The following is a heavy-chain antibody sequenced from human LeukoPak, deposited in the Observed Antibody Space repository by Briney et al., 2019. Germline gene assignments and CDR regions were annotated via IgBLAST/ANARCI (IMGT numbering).Heavy chain of an antibody. CDR1: GFTFSRYA. CDR2: ISDSGGST. Sequence: GGSLRLSCAASGFTFSRYAMSWVRQAPGKGLEYVSGISDSGGSTYYADSVKGRFTISRDNSKNTLYLQMNSLRAEDTAVYYCARDQRYYDSSGSLDYWGQGTLVTVSS. CDR3: ARDQRYYDSSGSLDY. J-gene: IGHJ4*02. D-gene: IGHD3-22*01. V-gene: IGHV3-23*01.